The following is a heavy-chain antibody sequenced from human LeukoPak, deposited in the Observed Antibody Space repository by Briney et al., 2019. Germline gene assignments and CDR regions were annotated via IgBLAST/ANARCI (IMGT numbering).Heavy chain of an antibody. CDR1: GFTFSSYW. V-gene: IGHV3-7*01. CDR2: IKQDGSEK. J-gene: IGHJ6*03. Sequence: GGSLRLSCAASGFTFSSYWMSWVRQAPGKGLEWVANIKQDGSEKYYVDSVKGRFTISRDNAKNTLYLQMNSLRAEDTAVYYCARDFDRYYMDVWGEGTTVTVSS. CDR3: ARDFDRYYMDV.